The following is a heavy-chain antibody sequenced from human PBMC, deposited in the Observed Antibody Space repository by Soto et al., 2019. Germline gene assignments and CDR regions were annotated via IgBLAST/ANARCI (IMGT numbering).Heavy chain of an antibody. CDR2: IYHSGST. D-gene: IGHD2-15*01. J-gene: IGHJ5*02. CDR3: ARDQDEYCSGGSCYPPGYNWFDP. V-gene: IGHV4-30-2*01. Sequence: SETLSLTCAVSGGSISSGGYSWSWIRQPPGKGLEWIGYIYHSGSTYYNPSLKSRVTISVDRSKNQFSLKLSSVTAEDTAVYYCARDQDEYCSGGSCYPPGYNWFDPWGQGTLVTVSS. CDR1: GGSISSGGYS.